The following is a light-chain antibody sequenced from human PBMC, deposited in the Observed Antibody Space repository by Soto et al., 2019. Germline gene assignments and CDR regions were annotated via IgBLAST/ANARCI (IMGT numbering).Light chain of an antibody. CDR3: AAWDDSLSGYV. V-gene: IGLV1-47*01. CDR2: RNN. J-gene: IGLJ1*01. Sequence: VLTQPPSASGTPGQRVTISCSGSSSNIGNHYVYWYQHLPGTAPKLLIYRNNQRPSGVPDRFSGSHSGTSGSLAISGLRSEDEADYYCAAWDDSLSGYVFGTGTKLTVL. CDR1: SSNIGNHY.